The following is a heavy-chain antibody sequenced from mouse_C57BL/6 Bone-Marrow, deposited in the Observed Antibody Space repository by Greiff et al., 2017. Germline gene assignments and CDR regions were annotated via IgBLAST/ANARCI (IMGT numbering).Heavy chain of an antibody. V-gene: IGHV5-17*01. Sequence: EVHLESGGGLVKPGGSLKLSCAASGFTFSDYGMHWVRQAPEKGLEWVAYISSGSSTIYYADTVKGRFTISRDNAKTTLFLQMTRLRSEDTAMYYCARDGSSHWYFDVWGTGTTVTVSS. CDR2: ISSGSSTI. J-gene: IGHJ1*03. D-gene: IGHD1-1*01. CDR1: GFTFSDYG. CDR3: ARDGSSHWYFDV.